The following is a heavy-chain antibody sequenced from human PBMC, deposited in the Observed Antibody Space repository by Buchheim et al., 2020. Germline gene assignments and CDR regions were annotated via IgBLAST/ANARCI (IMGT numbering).Heavy chain of an antibody. CDR3: ARGKGSSGWYDAFDI. Sequence: QVQLVESGGGVVQPGRSLRLSCAASGFTFSSYGMHWVRQAPGKGLEWVAVIRYDGSNKYYADSVKGRFTISRDNSKNTLYLQMNSLRAEDTAVYYCARGKGSSGWYDAFDIWGQGT. CDR1: GFTFSSYG. V-gene: IGHV3-33*01. CDR2: IRYDGSNK. J-gene: IGHJ3*02. D-gene: IGHD6-19*01.